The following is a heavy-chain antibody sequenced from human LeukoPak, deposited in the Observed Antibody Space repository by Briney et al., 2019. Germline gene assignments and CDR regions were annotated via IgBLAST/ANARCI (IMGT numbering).Heavy chain of an antibody. CDR1: GYTFTSFD. V-gene: IGHV1-8*01. Sequence: ASVRVSCKASGYTFTSFDMNWVRQATGQGLEWMGWMNPNSGNTGYAQKFQGRVTMTRNTSISTAYMELSSLRSEDTAVYYCARGLRYCSGGRCYFSPPYYYYMDVWGKGTTVTISS. CDR3: ARGLRYCSGGRCYFSPPYYYYMDV. D-gene: IGHD2-15*01. CDR2: MNPNSGNT. J-gene: IGHJ6*03.